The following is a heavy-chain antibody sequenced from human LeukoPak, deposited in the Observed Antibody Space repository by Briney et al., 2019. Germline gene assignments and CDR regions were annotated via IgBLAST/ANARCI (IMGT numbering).Heavy chain of an antibody. V-gene: IGHV4-30-2*01. Sequence: IPSETLSLTCAVSGGSISSGGYSWRWIRQPPGKGLEWIGYICHSGSTYYNPSLKSRVTISVDRSKNQFSLKLSSVTAADTAVYYCAIGGPTTGAFDYWGQGTLVTVSS. CDR3: AIGGPTTGAFDY. D-gene: IGHD1-26*01. CDR1: GGSISSGGYS. J-gene: IGHJ4*02. CDR2: ICHSGST.